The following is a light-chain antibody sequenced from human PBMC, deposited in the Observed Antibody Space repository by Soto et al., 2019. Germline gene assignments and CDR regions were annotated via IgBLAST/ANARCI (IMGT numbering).Light chain of an antibody. CDR3: QHYNSYSEA. V-gene: IGKV1-5*03. Sequence: DIQMTQSPSTMSATAGDRVTITCRASQSISSWLAWYQQKPGKAPKLLIYKASTLKSGVPSRFSGSGSGTEFTLTISSLKHDDFATYYCQHYNSYSEAFGQGTKVDIK. CDR2: KAS. J-gene: IGKJ1*01. CDR1: QSISSW.